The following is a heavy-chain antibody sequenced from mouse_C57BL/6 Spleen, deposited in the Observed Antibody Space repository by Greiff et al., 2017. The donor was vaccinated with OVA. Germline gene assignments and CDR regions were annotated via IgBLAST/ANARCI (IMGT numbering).Heavy chain of an antibody. Sequence: QVQLQQSGAELVKPGASVKISCKASGYAFSSYWMNWVKQRPGKGLEWIGQIYPGDGDTNYNGKFKGKATLTADKSSSTAYMQLSSLTSEDSAVYFCARSYYDYPYYAMDYWGQGTSVTVSS. J-gene: IGHJ4*01. CDR1: GYAFSSYW. CDR2: IYPGDGDT. CDR3: ARSYYDYPYYAMDY. D-gene: IGHD2-4*01. V-gene: IGHV1-80*01.